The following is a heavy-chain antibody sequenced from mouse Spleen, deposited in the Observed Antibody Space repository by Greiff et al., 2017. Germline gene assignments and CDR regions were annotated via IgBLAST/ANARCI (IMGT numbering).Heavy chain of an antibody. CDR3: AREGAYYRYGNAMDY. J-gene: IGHJ4*01. CDR1: GYSITSGYY. CDR2: ISYDGSN. D-gene: IGHD2-14*01. Sequence: EVKLQESGPGLVKPSQSLSLTCSVTGYSITSGYYWNWIRQFPGNKLEWMGYISYDGSNNYNPSLKNRISITRDTSKNQFFLKLNSVTTEDTATYYCAREGAYYRYGNAMDYWGQGTSVTVSS. V-gene: IGHV3-6*02.